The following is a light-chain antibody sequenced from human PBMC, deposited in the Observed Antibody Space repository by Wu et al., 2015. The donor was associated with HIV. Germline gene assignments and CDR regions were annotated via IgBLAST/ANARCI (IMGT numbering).Light chain of an antibody. CDR2: SAS. CDR3: QQSYTYPLA. V-gene: IGKV1-39*01. J-gene: IGKJ3*01. CDR1: QSISSY. Sequence: DIQMTQSPSSLSASVGDRVTITCRASQSISSYLNWYQQKPGKAPNLLIYSASTLQSGVPSRFSGSGSGTDFTLTISSLQPEDFATYYCQQSYTYPLAFGPGTKVDIK.